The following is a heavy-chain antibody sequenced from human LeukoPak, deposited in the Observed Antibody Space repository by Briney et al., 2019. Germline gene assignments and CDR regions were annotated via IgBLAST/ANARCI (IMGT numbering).Heavy chain of an antibody. D-gene: IGHD2-15*01. J-gene: IGHJ4*02. V-gene: IGHV1-18*01. CDR3: ARLTHFCSGGRCYRFFDS. CDR2: ISTQNGNT. Sequence: ASVRVSCKASGYTYGITWVRQAPGQGLDWMGWISTQNGNTNYAQNLQGRVTMTTDTSTSTSFIDLRSLRSDDTAMYYCARLTHFCSGGRCYRFFDSWGQGTLVTVSS. CDR1: GYTYG.